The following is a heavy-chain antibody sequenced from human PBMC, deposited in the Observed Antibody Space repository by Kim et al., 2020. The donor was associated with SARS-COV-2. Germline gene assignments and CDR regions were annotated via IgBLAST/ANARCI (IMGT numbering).Heavy chain of an antibody. J-gene: IGHJ6*02. V-gene: IGHV3-21*01. D-gene: IGHD5-18*01. CDR1: GFTFSSYS. CDR3: ARDLTGYSYGYGSYYYYGMDV. CDR2: ISSSSSYI. Sequence: GGSLRLSCAASGFTFSSYSMNWVRQAPGKGLEWVSSISSSSSYIYYADSVKGRFTISRDNAKNSLYLQMNSLRAEDTAVYYCARDLTGYSYGYGSYYYYGMDVWGQGTTVTVSS.